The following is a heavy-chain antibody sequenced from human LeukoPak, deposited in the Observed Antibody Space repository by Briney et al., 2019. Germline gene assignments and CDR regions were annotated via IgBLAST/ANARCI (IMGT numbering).Heavy chain of an antibody. J-gene: IGHJ4*02. CDR1: RYTFTGYY. CDR3: AREGIISRMYSSSWYPY. Sequence: ASVKVSCKASRYTFTGYYMHWVRQAPGQGLEWLGWINPNSGGTNYAQKFQGRVTMTRDTSISTAYMELSRLRSDDTAVYYCAREGIISRMYSSSWYPYWGQGTLVTVFS. CDR2: INPNSGGT. V-gene: IGHV1-2*02. D-gene: IGHD6-13*01.